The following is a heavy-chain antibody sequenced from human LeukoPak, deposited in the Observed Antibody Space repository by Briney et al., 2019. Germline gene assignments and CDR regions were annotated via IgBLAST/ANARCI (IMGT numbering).Heavy chain of an antibody. CDR2: ISYDGSNK. V-gene: IGHV3-30-3*01. Sequence: GGSLRLSCAASGFTFSSYAMHWVRQAPGKGLEWVAVISYDGSNKYYADSVKGRFTISRDNSKNTLYLQMNSLRAEDTAVYYCARDDYGDYSFDYWGQGTLVTASS. D-gene: IGHD4-17*01. CDR1: GFTFSSYA. J-gene: IGHJ4*02. CDR3: ARDDYGDYSFDY.